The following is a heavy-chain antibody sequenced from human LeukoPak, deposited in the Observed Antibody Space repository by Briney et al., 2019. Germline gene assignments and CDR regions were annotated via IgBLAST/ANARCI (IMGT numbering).Heavy chain of an antibody. CDR2: IYYAGST. CDR1: GASISSYY. D-gene: IGHD3-16*01. J-gene: IGHJ4*02. Sequence: PSDTLSPTCSLSGASISSYYWSCVRQPPGEGLEWTADIYYAGSTNYNPSLESRVTISMDTSKSQFFWKLTSVAAADTAVYYCAKWAYDSVWGIAKDWGQGTLVTVSS. V-gene: IGHV4-59*07. CDR3: AKWAYDSVWGIAKD.